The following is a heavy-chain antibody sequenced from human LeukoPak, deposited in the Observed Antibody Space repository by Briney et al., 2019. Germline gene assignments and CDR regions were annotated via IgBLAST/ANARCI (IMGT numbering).Heavy chain of an antibody. CDR3: AGVNGDTAMVPYYYYYMDV. J-gene: IGHJ6*03. D-gene: IGHD5-18*01. CDR1: GGSISSYY. V-gene: IGHV4-4*07. CDR2: IYTSGST. Sequence: SETLSLTCTVSGGSISSYYWSWIRQPAGKGLEWIGRIYTSGSTNYNPSLKSRVTISVDKSKNQFSLKPSSVTAADTAVYYCAGVNGDTAMVPYYYYYMDVWGKGTTVTVSS.